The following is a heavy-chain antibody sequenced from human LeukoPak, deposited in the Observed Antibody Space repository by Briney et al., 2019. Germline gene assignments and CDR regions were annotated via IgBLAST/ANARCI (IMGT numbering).Heavy chain of an antibody. D-gene: IGHD3-10*01. CDR3: AIISEIWFGELPGGP. CDR1: GGAISSSSHY. V-gene: IGHV4-39*01. CDR2: IYHSGST. Sequence: ASETLSLTCTVSGGAISSSSHYWGWIRQPPGKGLEWIGSIYHSGSTVYNPSLKSRVAISVDTSRNQFSLKLSSVTASDTAVYYCAIISEIWFGELPGGPWGQGTLVTVSS. J-gene: IGHJ5*02.